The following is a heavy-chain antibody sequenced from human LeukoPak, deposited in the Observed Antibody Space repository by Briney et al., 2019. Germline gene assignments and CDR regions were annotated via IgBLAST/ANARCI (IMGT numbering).Heavy chain of an antibody. V-gene: IGHV4-38-2*01. Sequence: PSETLSLTCAVSGYSISSGYYWGWIRQPPGQGLEWIGSIYHSGSTYYDPSLKSRVTISVDTSKNQFSLKLSSVTAADTAVYYCARHWGGSTSHFDYWGQGTLVTVS. J-gene: IGHJ4*02. CDR3: ARHWGGSTSHFDY. D-gene: IGHD2-2*01. CDR1: GYSISSGYY. CDR2: IYHSGST.